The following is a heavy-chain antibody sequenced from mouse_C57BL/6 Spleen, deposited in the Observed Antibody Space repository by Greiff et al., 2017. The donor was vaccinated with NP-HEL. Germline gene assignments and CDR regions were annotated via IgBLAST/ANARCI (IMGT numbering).Heavy chain of an antibody. Sequence: EVKLMESGGGLVKPGGSLKLSCAASGFTFSDYGMHWVRQAPEKGLEWVAYISSGSSTIYYAATVKGRFTISRDTAKNTLFLQMTSLRSEDTAMYYCARTLVDYYAMDYWGQGTSVTVSS. D-gene: IGHD2-5*01. CDR2: ISSGSSTI. J-gene: IGHJ4*01. CDR3: ARTLVDYYAMDY. V-gene: IGHV5-17*01. CDR1: GFTFSDYG.